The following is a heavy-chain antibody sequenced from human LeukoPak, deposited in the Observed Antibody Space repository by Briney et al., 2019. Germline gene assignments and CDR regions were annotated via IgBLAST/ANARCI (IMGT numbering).Heavy chain of an antibody. Sequence: GGSLRLSCAASGFTFDDYAMHWVRQAPGKGLEWVSGISWNSGSIAYADSVKGRFTISRDNAKNSLYLQMNSLRPEDMAFYYCAKDRNYDFWNGPFDYWGRGTLVPVSS. J-gene: IGHJ4*02. CDR2: ISWNSGSI. V-gene: IGHV3-9*03. CDR1: GFTFDDYA. CDR3: AKDRNYDFWNGPFDY. D-gene: IGHD3-3*01.